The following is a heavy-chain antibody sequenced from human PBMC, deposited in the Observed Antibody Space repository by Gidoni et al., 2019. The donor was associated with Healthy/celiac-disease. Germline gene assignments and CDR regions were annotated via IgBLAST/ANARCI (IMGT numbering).Heavy chain of an antibody. V-gene: IGHV3-15*01. D-gene: IGHD3-22*01. Sequence: EVQLVESGGGLVKPGGSLRLSCAASGFTFSNAWMSWVRQAPGKGLEWVGRIKSKTDGGTTDYAAPVKGRFTISRDDSKNTLYLQMNSLKTEDTAVYYCTTDPTRLYYYDSSGSLFRDYWGQGTLVTVSS. CDR3: TTDPTRLYYYDSSGSLFRDY. J-gene: IGHJ4*02. CDR2: IKSKTDGGTT. CDR1: GFTFSNAW.